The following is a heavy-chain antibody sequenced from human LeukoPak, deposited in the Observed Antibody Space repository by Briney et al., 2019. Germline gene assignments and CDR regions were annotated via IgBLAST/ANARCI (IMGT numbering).Heavy chain of an antibody. CDR2: INYIGST. Sequence: SETLSLTCTVSGASITNSYWNWIRQSPGKGLEWIGYINYIGSTNYNPSLKSRVTISVDTSKNQFSLKLSSVTAADTAVYFCARDPLSTNDFDIWGQGTMVTVSS. V-gene: IGHV4-59*01. CDR3: ARDPLSTNDFDI. J-gene: IGHJ3*02. D-gene: IGHD1-1*01. CDR1: GASITNSY.